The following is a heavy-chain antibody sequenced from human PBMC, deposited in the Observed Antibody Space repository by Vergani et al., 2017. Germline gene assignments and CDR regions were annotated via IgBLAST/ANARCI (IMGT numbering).Heavy chain of an antibody. J-gene: IGHJ5*02. D-gene: IGHD2-15*01. CDR3: ARDWSRYCSGGSCYMNWFDP. Sequence: QVQLKESGPGLVKPSETLSLTCTVSNFFISSNAYYWGWIRQAPGRGLEWIGSLHHNGATSHNPSLRSRVTMSVDTSKNQFSLSLNSVTAADTAIYYCARDWSRYCSGGSCYMNWFDPWGQGTLVTVSS. CDR2: LHHNGAT. CDR1: NFFISSNAYY. V-gene: IGHV4-38-2*02.